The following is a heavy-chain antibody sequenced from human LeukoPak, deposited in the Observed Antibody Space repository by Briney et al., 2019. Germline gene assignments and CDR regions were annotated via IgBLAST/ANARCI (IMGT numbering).Heavy chain of an antibody. D-gene: IGHD3-22*01. CDR1: GFTFSSYA. Sequence: GGSLRLSCAASGFTFSSYAVSWVRHAPGKGLEWVSAISGSGGSTYYADSVKGRFTISRDNSKNTLYLQMNSLRAEDTAVYYCAKDSTPYGSGYLDAFDIWGQGTMVTVSS. CDR3: AKDSTPYGSGYLDAFDI. CDR2: ISGSGGST. J-gene: IGHJ3*02. V-gene: IGHV3-23*01.